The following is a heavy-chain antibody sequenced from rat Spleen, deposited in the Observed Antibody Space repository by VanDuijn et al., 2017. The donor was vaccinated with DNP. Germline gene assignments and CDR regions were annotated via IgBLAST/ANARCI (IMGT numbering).Heavy chain of an antibody. J-gene: IGHJ2*01. Sequence: EVQLVESGGDLVQPGRSVKLSCAASGFTFSNYDMAWVRQAPKKGLEWVASIIYAGTNTYYGDSVKGRFTISRDNAKSTLYLQMNSLRSEDTATYYCTRHYGGYLYYFDYWGQGVMVTVSS. CDR1: GFTFSNYD. CDR2: IIYAGTNT. V-gene: IGHV5-22*01. D-gene: IGHD1-11*01. CDR3: TRHYGGYLYYFDY.